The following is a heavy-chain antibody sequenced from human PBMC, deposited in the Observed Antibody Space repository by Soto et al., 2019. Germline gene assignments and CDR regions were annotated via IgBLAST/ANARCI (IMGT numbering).Heavy chain of an antibody. D-gene: IGHD5-12*01. Sequence: SETLSLTCAVYGGSFSGYYWSWIRQPPGKGLEWIGEINHSGSTNYNPSLKSRVTISVDTSKNQFSLKLSSVTAADTAVYYCARGRGYSGYARPYYFDYWGQGTLVTVS. CDR2: INHSGST. CDR1: GGSFSGYY. J-gene: IGHJ4*02. CDR3: ARGRGYSGYARPYYFDY. V-gene: IGHV4-34*01.